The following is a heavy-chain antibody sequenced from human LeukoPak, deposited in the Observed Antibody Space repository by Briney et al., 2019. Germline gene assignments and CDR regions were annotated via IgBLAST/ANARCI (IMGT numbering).Heavy chain of an antibody. Sequence: PGRSLRLSCAASGFTFSSYAMHWVRQAPGKGLEWVAVISYDGSNKYYADSVKGRFTISRDNSKNTLYLQMNSLRAEDTAVYYCARDPLAYCGGDCSYFDYWGQGTLVTVSS. CDR1: GFTFSSYA. CDR3: ARDPLAYCGGDCSYFDY. D-gene: IGHD2-21*02. V-gene: IGHV3-30*04. J-gene: IGHJ4*02. CDR2: ISYDGSNK.